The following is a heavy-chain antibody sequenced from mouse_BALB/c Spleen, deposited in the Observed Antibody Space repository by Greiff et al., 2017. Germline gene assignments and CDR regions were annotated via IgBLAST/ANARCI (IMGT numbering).Heavy chain of an antibody. V-gene: IGHV3-2*02. J-gene: IGHJ3*01. D-gene: IGHD2-1*01. CDR2: ISYSGST. Sequence: EVKVEESGPGLVKPSQSLSLTCTVTGYSITSDYAWNWIRQFPGNKLEWMGYISYSGSTSYNPSLKSRISITRDTSKNQFFLQLNSVTTEDTATYYCAREEYGNYFAWFAYWGQGTLVTVSA. CDR1: GYSITSDYA. CDR3: AREEYGNYFAWFAY.